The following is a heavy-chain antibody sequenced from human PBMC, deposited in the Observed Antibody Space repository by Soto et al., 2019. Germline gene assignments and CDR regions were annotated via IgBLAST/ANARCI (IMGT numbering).Heavy chain of an antibody. Sequence: LSLTCIVSGESISSSSYYWGWIRQPPGKGLEWIGGIYYSGRTYYNPSFKSRVTISIDTSKNQFSLKLSSVTATDTAVYYCARQRTTVVTQAYFDHLGQGALVTVSS. CDR2: IYYSGRT. CDR1: GESISSSSYY. V-gene: IGHV4-39*01. J-gene: IGHJ4*02. D-gene: IGHD2-21*02. CDR3: ARQRTTVVTQAYFDH.